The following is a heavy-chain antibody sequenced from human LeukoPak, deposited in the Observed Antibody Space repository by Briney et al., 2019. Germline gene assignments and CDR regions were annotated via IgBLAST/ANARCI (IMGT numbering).Heavy chain of an antibody. CDR1: GFTFSSYA. CDR3: ARDLTTSMAYYFDC. CDR2: MSSSGSYI. Sequence: GGSLRLSCAASGFTFSSYAMNWVRQAPGKGLEWVSFMSSSGSYIYYADSVKGRFTISRDNAKNSLYLQMNSLRAEDTAVYYCARDLTTSMAYYFDCWGQGTLVTVSS. V-gene: IGHV3-21*01. J-gene: IGHJ4*02. D-gene: IGHD5-18*01.